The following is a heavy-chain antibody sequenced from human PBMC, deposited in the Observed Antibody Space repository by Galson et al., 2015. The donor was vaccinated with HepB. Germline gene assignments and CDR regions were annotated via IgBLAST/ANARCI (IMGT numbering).Heavy chain of an antibody. Sequence: SLRLSCAASGFTFSSYSMNWVRQAPGKGLEWVSSISSSSSYIYYADSVKGRFTISRDNSKNTLYLQMNSLRAEDTAVYYCAPIGGCSGGSCPWGYFQHWGQGTLVTVSS. CDR1: GFTFSSYS. D-gene: IGHD2-15*01. V-gene: IGHV3-21*01. CDR2: ISSSSSYI. J-gene: IGHJ1*01. CDR3: APIGGCSGGSCPWGYFQH.